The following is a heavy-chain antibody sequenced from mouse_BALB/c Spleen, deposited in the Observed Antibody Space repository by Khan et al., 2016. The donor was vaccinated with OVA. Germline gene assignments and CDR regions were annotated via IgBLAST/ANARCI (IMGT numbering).Heavy chain of an antibody. V-gene: IGHV5-6-5*01. CDR3: ARDYWFTY. CDR1: GFTFSNYA. Sequence: EVELVESGGDLVKPGGSLKLSCAASGFTFSNYAVSWVRQTPEKRLEWVASISSGGTTYYPDSVKGRFTISRDNARNILYLQMNSLRSEDTAMFYCARDYWFTYWGQGTLVTVSA. J-gene: IGHJ3*01. D-gene: IGHD1-1*02. CDR2: ISSGGTT.